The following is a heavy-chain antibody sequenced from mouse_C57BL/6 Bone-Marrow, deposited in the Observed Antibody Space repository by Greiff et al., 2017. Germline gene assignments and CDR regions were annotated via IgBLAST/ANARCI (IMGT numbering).Heavy chain of an antibody. CDR3: ARNKVLADWYMDV. V-gene: IGHV1-81*01. Sequence: VQLQQSGAELARPGASVKLSCKASGYTFTSYGISWVKQRTGQGLVWIGEFYPRSGNTFYNAKFKGKATLTADKSSSTAYMELRSMTSEDSAVYFCARNKVLADWYMDVWGTGTSVTVSS. CDR1: GYTFTSYG. J-gene: IGHJ1*03. D-gene: IGHD1-1*01. CDR2: FYPRSGNT.